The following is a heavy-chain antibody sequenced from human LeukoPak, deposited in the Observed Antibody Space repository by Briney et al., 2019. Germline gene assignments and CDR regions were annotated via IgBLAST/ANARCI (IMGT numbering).Heavy chain of an antibody. V-gene: IGHV3-23*01. CDR3: ARELLGWLQVPGAFDI. D-gene: IGHD5-24*01. J-gene: IGHJ3*02. CDR2: ISGSGGST. CDR1: GFTFSSYA. Sequence: GGSLRLSCAASGFTFSSYAMSWVRQAPGKGLEWVSAISGSGGSTYYADSVKGRFTISRDNSKNTLYLQMNSLRAEDTAVYYCARELLGWLQVPGAFDIWGQGTMVTVSS.